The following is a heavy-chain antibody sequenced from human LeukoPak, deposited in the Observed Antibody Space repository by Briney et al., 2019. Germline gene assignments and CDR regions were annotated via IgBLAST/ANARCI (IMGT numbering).Heavy chain of an antibody. Sequence: PGGSLRLSCAASGFTFSNAWMNWVRQAPGKGLEWVGRIKSKTDGGTTDYAAPVKGRFTISRDDSKNTLYLRMNSLKTEDTAVYYCTTDHPLYYYYGMDVWGQGTTVTVSS. J-gene: IGHJ6*02. CDR1: GFTFSNAW. V-gene: IGHV3-15*07. CDR2: IKSKTDGGTT. CDR3: TTDHPLYYYYGMDV.